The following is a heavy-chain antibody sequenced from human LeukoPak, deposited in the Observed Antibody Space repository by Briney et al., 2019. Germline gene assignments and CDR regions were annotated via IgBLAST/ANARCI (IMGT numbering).Heavy chain of an antibody. V-gene: IGHV3-11*01. CDR2: ISSSGSTI. D-gene: IGHD3-22*01. CDR1: GFTFSDYY. J-gene: IGHJ4*02. Sequence: GGSLRLSCAASGFTFSDYYMSWIRQAPGKGLEWDSYISSSGSTIYYADSVKGRFTISRDNAKNSLYLQMNSLRAEDTAVYYCARDLTYDSSGYPGGFDYWGQGTLVTVSS. CDR3: ARDLTYDSSGYPGGFDY.